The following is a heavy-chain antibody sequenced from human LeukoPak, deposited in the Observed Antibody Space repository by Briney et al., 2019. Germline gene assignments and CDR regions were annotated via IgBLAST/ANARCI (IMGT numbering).Heavy chain of an antibody. CDR1: GGSISSYY. Sequence: PSETLSLTCTVSGGSISSYYWSWIRQPPGKGLEWIGYIYYGGSTNYNPSLKSRVTISVDTSKNQFSLKLSSVTAADTAVYYCARGTYYGVPTKGAFDIWGQGTMVTVSS. CDR2: IYYGGST. J-gene: IGHJ3*02. CDR3: ARGTYYGVPTKGAFDI. D-gene: IGHD4-17*01. V-gene: IGHV4-59*01.